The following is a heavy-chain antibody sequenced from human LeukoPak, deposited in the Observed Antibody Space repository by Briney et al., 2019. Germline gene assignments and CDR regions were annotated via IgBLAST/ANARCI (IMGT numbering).Heavy chain of an antibody. CDR3: AELGITMIGGV. J-gene: IGHJ6*04. D-gene: IGHD3-10*02. CDR2: IRSKASNYAT. CDR1: GFTFSGSA. Sequence: GGSLRLSCAASGFTFSGSAMHWVRQASGKGLEWVGRIRSKASNYATAYAASVKGRFTISRDNAKNSLYLQMNSLRAEDTAVYYCAELGITMIGGVWGKGTTVTISS. V-gene: IGHV3-73*01.